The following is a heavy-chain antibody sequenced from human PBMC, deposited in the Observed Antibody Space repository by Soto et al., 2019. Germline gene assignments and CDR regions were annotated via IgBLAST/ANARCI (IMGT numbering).Heavy chain of an antibody. V-gene: IGHV4-30-4*01. D-gene: IGHD3-10*01. CDR1: GGSISSGDYY. J-gene: IGHJ6*02. Sequence: SLTCTVSGGSISSGDYYWSWVRQPPGKGLEWIGYIYYSGSTYYNPSLKSRVTISVDTSKNQFSLKLSSVTAADTAVYYCARGGESYGSGSPSLNYYGMDVWGQGTTVTVSS. CDR3: ARGGESYGSGSPSLNYYGMDV. CDR2: IYYSGST.